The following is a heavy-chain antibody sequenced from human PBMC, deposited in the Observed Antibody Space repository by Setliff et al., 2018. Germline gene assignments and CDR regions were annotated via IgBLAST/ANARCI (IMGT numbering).Heavy chain of an antibody. D-gene: IGHD3-3*01. CDR2: IYHKGRT. Sequence: KPSETLSLTCGVSGISISSGHYWGWIRQPPGKGLEWIATIYHKGRTYYNPSLDSRVTISLDTSKNHLSLRLSSVTAADTAVYYCASPRRDDLDSPFDAFDIWGQGTKVTVSS. CDR1: GISISSGHY. CDR3: ASPRRDDLDSPFDAFDI. V-gene: IGHV4-38-2*01. J-gene: IGHJ3*02.